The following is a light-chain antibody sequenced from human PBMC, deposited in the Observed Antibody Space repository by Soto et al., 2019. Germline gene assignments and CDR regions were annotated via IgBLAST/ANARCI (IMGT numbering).Light chain of an antibody. CDR3: RHYTNWPPEP. Sequence: EIVMSQSPATLSVYKGERATLSCRASQSVSSRLAWYQQKRGQAPRLLIYDASTRATGIPARFSGSGSGTEFNLTISSLQSEDFAIYYCRHYTNWPPEPFGQGA. J-gene: IGKJ1*01. CDR2: DAS. CDR1: QSVSSR. V-gene: IGKV3-15*01.